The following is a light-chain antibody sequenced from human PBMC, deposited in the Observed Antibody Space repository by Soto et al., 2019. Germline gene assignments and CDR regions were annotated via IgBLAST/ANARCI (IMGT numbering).Light chain of an antibody. Sequence: EIVMTQSPATLSVSPGERATLSCRAGQSVSSNLAWYQQKPGQAPRLLIYGASTRATGIPARFSGSESGTEFTLTISSLQSEEFAVYYCQQYNNWPPYTFGQGTKLEIK. CDR2: GAS. CDR1: QSVSSN. CDR3: QQYNNWPPYT. V-gene: IGKV3-15*01. J-gene: IGKJ2*01.